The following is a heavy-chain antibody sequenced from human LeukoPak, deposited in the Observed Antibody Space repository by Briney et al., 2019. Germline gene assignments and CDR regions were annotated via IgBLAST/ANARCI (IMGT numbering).Heavy chain of an antibody. J-gene: IGHJ4*02. V-gene: IGHV3-21*01. D-gene: IGHD3-22*01. CDR2: ISSDRSYI. Sequence: GGSLRLSCEASGFTFSDYTMNWVRQALGKGLEWVSAISSDRSYIKYADSVKGRFSISRDNTKNSLFLEMRSLRIEDTAVYFCARDYYDSSASATFDHWGQGNLVTISS. CDR1: GFTFSDYT. CDR3: ARDYYDSSASATFDH.